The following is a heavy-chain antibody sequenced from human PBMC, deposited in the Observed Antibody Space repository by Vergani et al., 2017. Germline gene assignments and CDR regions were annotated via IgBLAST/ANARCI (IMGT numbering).Heavy chain of an antibody. Sequence: QVQLQESGPGLVKPSQTLSLTCTVSGGSISSGGDYWSWIRQHPGKGLEWIGYIYYSGSTYYNPSLKSRVTISVDTSKNQFSLKLSSVTAADTAVYYCARRPDSSSWYPFDYWGQGTLVTVSS. J-gene: IGHJ4*02. CDR3: ARRPDSSSWYPFDY. D-gene: IGHD6-13*01. CDR2: IYYSGST. CDR1: GGSISSGGDY. V-gene: IGHV4-31*03.